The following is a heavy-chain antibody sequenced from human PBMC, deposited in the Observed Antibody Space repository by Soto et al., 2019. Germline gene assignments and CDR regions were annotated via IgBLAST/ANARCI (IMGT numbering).Heavy chain of an antibody. D-gene: IGHD1-26*01. CDR2: ISSSSSYI. Sequence: GSLRLSCAASVFTFSSYSMNWVRQAPGKGLEWVSSISSSSSYIYYADSVKGRFTISRDNAKNSLYLQMNSLRAEDTAVYYCARPTTSAFDYWGQGTLVTVPQ. CDR3: ARPTTSAFDY. V-gene: IGHV3-21*01. J-gene: IGHJ4*02. CDR1: VFTFSSYS.